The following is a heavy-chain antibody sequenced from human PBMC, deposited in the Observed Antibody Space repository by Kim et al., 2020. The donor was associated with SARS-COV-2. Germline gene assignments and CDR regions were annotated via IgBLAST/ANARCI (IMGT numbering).Heavy chain of an antibody. CDR1: GFTFSSYG. J-gene: IGHJ4*02. CDR2: IWYDGSNK. Sequence: GGSLRLSCAASGFTFSSYGMHWVRQAPGKGLEWVAVIWYDGSNKYYADSVKGRFTISRDNSKNTLYLQMNSLRTEDTAVYYCAKNGVDDTAMVTVDYWGQGTLVTVSS. D-gene: IGHD5-18*01. CDR3: AKNGVDDTAMVTVDY. V-gene: IGHV3-33*06.